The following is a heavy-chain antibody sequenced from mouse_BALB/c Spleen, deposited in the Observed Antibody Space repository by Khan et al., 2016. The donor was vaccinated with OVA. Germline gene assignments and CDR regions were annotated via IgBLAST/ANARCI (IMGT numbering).Heavy chain of an antibody. D-gene: IGHD1-1*01. J-gene: IGHJ1*01. Sequence: QVQLQQSGRELVKPGASVNMSCKTSDYSFINYYIHWVKQRPGQGLEWIGWIFPVDGRSKYNEKFKGKTALTADKSSSTAYMLLSSLTSEDSAIYFCAISKYGSHGYFDVWGAGTTVTVSS. CDR3: AISKYGSHGYFDV. CDR1: DYSFINYY. V-gene: IGHV1S56*01. CDR2: IFPVDGRS.